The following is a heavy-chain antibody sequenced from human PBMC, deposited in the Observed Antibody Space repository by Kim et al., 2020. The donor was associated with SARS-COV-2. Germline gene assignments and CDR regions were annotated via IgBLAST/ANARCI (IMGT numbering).Heavy chain of an antibody. J-gene: IGHJ6*02. D-gene: IGHD6-13*01. Sequence: GGSLRLSCAASGFTLSSYSMNWVRQAPGKGLEWVSFITSSIYIYYADSVKGRFTISRDTAKNSLYLQMNGLRAEDTAVYYCAGELVWGYCYYGMDVWGQGTTVTVSS. CDR3: AGELVWGYCYYGMDV. CDR2: ITSSIYI. CDR1: GFTLSSYS. V-gene: IGHV3-21*01.